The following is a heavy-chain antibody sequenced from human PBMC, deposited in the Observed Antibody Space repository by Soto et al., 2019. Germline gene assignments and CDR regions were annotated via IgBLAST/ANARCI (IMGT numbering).Heavy chain of an antibody. V-gene: IGHV3-23*01. Sequence: GGSLRLSCAASGFTFSSYAMSWVRQAPGKGLEWVSAISGSGGSTYYADSVKGRFTISRDNSKNTLYLQMNSLRAEDTAVYYCARSGPIHPLRYSGRYAYDYWGQGTLVTVSS. CDR3: ARSGPIHPLRYSGRYAYDY. J-gene: IGHJ4*02. CDR2: ISGSGGST. CDR1: GFTFSSYA. D-gene: IGHD1-26*01.